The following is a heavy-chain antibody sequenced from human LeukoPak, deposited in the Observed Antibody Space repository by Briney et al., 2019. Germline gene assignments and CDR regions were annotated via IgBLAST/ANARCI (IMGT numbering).Heavy chain of an antibody. CDR1: GGSFSGYY. J-gene: IGHJ5*02. Sequence: SETLSLTCAVYGGSFSGYYWSWIRQPPGKGLEWIGEINHSGSTNYNPSLKSRVTISVDTSKNQFSLKLSSVTAADTAVYYRARDRIRGYCSSTSCLANPWGQGTLVTVSS. V-gene: IGHV4-34*01. CDR3: ARDRIRGYCSSTSCLANP. CDR2: INHSGST. D-gene: IGHD2-2*01.